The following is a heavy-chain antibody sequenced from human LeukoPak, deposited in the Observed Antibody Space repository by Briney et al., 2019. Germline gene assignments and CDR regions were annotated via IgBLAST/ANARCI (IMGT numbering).Heavy chain of an antibody. D-gene: IGHD3-16*01. Sequence: SETLSLTCTVSGGSTSSGGYYWSWIRQHPGKGLEWIGYIYYSGSTYYNPSLKSRVTISVDTSKNQFSLKLSSVTAADTAVYYCARIPSRRIWGYYFDYWGQGTLVTVSS. J-gene: IGHJ4*02. V-gene: IGHV4-31*03. CDR3: ARIPSRRIWGYYFDY. CDR1: GGSTSSGGYY. CDR2: IYYSGST.